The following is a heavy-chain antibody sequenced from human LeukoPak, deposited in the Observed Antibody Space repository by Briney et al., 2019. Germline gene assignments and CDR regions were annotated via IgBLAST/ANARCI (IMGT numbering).Heavy chain of an antibody. CDR2: ISYSGTT. D-gene: IGHD6-6*01. Sequence: SETLSLTCTVSGGSISSRPYYWGWVRQPPGKGLEWIGTISYSGTTYYSPSLRSRVTISLDTSKNQFSLKLSSVTAADTAIYYCARDFSSSSTVYYYYYMDVWGKGTTVTVSS. CDR3: ARDFSSSSTVYYYYYMDV. V-gene: IGHV4-39*07. J-gene: IGHJ6*03. CDR1: GGSISSRPYY.